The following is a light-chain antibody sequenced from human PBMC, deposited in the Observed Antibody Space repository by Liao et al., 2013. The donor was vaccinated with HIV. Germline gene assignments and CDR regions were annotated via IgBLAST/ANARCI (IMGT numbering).Light chain of an antibody. CDR3: QAWDSSTAYV. CDR1: DIGRRP. V-gene: IGLV3-21*01. J-gene: IGLJ1*01. CDR2: YDN. Sequence: SYELSQPPSMSVAPGKTAMIACGGSDIGRRPVHWYQQKPGQAPLLVMSYDNDRPSGIPERFSGSNSGNTATLTISETQAMDEADYYCQAWDSSTAYVFGPGTKVTVL.